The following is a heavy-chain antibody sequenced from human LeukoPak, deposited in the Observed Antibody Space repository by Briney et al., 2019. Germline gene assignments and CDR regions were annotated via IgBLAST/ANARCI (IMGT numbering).Heavy chain of an antibody. CDR3: ASAHCSSTSCYGGDAFDI. D-gene: IGHD2-2*01. V-gene: IGHV3-7*01. CDR2: IKQDGSEK. Sequence: GGSLRLSCAASGFTFSSHWMSWVRQAPGKGLEWVANIKQDGSEKYYVDSVKGRFTISRDNARNSLYLQMNSLRAEDSAVYYCASAHCSSTSCYGGDAFDIWGQGTMVTVSS. CDR1: GFTFSSHW. J-gene: IGHJ3*02.